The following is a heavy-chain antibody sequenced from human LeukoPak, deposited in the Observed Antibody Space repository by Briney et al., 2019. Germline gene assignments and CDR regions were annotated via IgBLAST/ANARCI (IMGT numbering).Heavy chain of an antibody. CDR2: ISAYNGNT. Sequence: ASVKVSCKASGYTFTSYGISWVRQAPGQGLEWMGWISAYNGNTNYAQKLQGRVTMTTDTSTSTAYMELRSLRSDDTAMYYCARGGYYYDSSGNENPDAFDIWGQGTMVTVSS. V-gene: IGHV1-18*01. D-gene: IGHD3-22*01. CDR3: ARGGYYYDSSGNENPDAFDI. J-gene: IGHJ3*02. CDR1: GYTFTSYG.